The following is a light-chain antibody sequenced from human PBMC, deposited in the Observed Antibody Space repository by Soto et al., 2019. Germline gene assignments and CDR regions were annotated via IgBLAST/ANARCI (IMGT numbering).Light chain of an antibody. Sequence: EIVMTQSRATLSLSPGERATLTCRASQSAISNLAWYQQKPGQTPRLLIYDASTRATGIPARFSGSGSGTEFTLTINSLQSEDSAVYYCQQHKQWPITFGQGTRLEIK. CDR2: DAS. CDR3: QQHKQWPIT. J-gene: IGKJ5*01. V-gene: IGKV3D-15*01. CDR1: QSAISN.